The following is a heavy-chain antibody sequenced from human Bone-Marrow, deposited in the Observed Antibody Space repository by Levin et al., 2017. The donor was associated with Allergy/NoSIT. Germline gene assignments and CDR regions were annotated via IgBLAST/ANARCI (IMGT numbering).Heavy chain of an antibody. V-gene: IGHV3-13*01. CDR3: ARVHRGAFDI. CDR2: INTAADT. D-gene: IGHD3-10*01. Sequence: LSLTCAASGFTFSNYDMHWVRQATGKGLAWVSGINTAADTYYPDSVKGRFTISRENAKNSLYLQMNSLRAGDTAVYYCARVHRGAFDIWGQGTMVTVSS. CDR1: GFTFSNYD. J-gene: IGHJ3*02.